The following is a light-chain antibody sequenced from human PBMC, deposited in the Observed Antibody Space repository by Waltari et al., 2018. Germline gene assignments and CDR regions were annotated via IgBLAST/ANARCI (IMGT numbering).Light chain of an antibody. CDR3: AGGDDSLGRGV. J-gene: IGLJ3*02. CDR1: RPNLGLNY. Sequence: QSLLTQSPSLSGAPGQRVTISCSGSRPNLGLNYLFRYQQVPGAAPSLRILWNDARPSGVADRFSASKSGASAALTISRVRSEEEAAYYCAGGDDSLGRGVFGGGTKLTVL. CDR2: WND. V-gene: IGLV1-47*01.